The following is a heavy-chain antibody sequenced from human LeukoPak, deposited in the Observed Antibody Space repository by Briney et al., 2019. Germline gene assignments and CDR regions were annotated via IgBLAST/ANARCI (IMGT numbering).Heavy chain of an antibody. CDR2: IYHSGST. Sequence: SETLSLTCTVSGGSISGSSYYWGWIRQPPGKGLEWIGTIYHSGSTYYNPSLKSRVTISLDTSKNQFSLKLSSVTAADTAVYYCARYITAGQYYFDSWGQGTLVTVSS. V-gene: IGHV4-39*07. CDR1: GGSISGSSYY. J-gene: IGHJ4*02. CDR3: ARYITAGQYYFDS. D-gene: IGHD1-14*01.